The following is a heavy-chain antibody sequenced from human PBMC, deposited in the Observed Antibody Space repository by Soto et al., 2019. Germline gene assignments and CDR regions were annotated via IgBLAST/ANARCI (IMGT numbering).Heavy chain of an antibody. D-gene: IGHD6-19*01. Sequence: SETLSLTCAVSGDSITTNYWSWVRQSGGKGLEWIGRIHASRGANYNPSLKSRLTMSIDTSNNQFSLNLTSVTDADTAVYFCARNAYGWWNSYWGQGIVVT. CDR2: IHASRGA. V-gene: IGHV4-59*10. CDR1: GDSITTNY. CDR3: ARNAYGWWNSY. J-gene: IGHJ4*02.